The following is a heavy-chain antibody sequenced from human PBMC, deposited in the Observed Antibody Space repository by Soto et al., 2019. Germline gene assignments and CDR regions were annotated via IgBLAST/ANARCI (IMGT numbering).Heavy chain of an antibody. Sequence: ASVKVSCKASGYTFTSYDINWVRQAPGQGLEWMGWISAYNGNTNYAQKLQGRVTMTTDTSTSTAYMELRSLKADDTAVYYCARTGVSSSGYPKGRFDPWGQGTLVTVSS. D-gene: IGHD3-22*01. CDR3: ARTGVSSSGYPKGRFDP. V-gene: IGHV1-18*01. CDR1: GYTFTSYD. CDR2: ISAYNGNT. J-gene: IGHJ5*02.